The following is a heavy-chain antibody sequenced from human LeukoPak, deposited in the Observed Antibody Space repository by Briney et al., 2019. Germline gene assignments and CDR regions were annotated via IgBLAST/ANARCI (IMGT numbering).Heavy chain of an antibody. CDR3: ARDRSRIAAAGIGDY. J-gene: IGHJ4*02. V-gene: IGHV1-18*01. Sequence: ASLKVSCKTSRYTLTRYGISSVRQTPGQGLEWMGWITAHNGNTNYAQKRQGRVTMTTDTSTSTVYMELRSVRSDDTAVYYCARDRSRIAAAGIGDYWGQGTLVTVSS. CDR2: ITAHNGNT. CDR1: RYTLTRYG. D-gene: IGHD6-13*01.